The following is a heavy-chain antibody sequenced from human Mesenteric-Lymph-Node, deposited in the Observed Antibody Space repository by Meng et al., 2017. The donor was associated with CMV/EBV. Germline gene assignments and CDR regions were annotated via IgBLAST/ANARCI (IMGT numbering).Heavy chain of an antibody. D-gene: IGHD2/OR15-2a*01. CDR2: SWDHGYNT. CDR3: ANDRQCIATNCHWGTFFF. CDR1: GFTFSSYG. V-gene: IGHV3-33*06. J-gene: IGHJ4*02. Sequence: GGSLRLSCAASGFTFSSYGMHWVRQAPGKGLEWLAVSWDHGYNTYYADSVKGRFTISRDNSKNILFLQMNSLRVEDTAMYYCANDRQCIATNCHWGTFFFWGQGTLVTVSS.